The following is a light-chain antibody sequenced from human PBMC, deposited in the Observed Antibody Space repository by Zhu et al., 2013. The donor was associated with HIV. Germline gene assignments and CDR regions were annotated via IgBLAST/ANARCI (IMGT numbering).Light chain of an antibody. CDR1: QTVSSNF. J-gene: IGKJ2*01. V-gene: IGKV3-20*01. Sequence: DIVLTQSPDTLSLSPGDRATLSCRASQTVSSNFLAWYQQKPGQAPRLLISGSFSRATGVPDRFSGSGSGTDFTLSISRLEPEDFALYYCHQYNEWPPTFGQGTKLEI. CDR2: GSF. CDR3: HQYNEWPPT.